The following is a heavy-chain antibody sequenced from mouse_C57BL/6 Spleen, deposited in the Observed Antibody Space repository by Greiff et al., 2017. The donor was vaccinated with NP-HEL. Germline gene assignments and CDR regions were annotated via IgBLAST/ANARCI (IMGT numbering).Heavy chain of an antibody. Sequence: EVMLVESGGGLVKPGGSLKLSCAASGFTFSSYTMSWVRQTPEKRLEWVATISGGGGNTYYPDSVKGRFTISRDNAKNTLYLQMSSLRSEDTALYYCARQRAGNYYFDYWGQGTTLTVSS. CDR1: GFTFSSYT. D-gene: IGHD3-3*01. CDR3: ARQRAGNYYFDY. CDR2: ISGGGGNT. J-gene: IGHJ2*01. V-gene: IGHV5-9*01.